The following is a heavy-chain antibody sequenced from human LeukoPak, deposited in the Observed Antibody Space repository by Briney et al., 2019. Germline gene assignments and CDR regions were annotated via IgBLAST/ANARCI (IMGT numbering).Heavy chain of an antibody. CDR2: TSSSDAGK. V-gene: IGHV3-23*01. J-gene: IGHJ4*02. D-gene: IGHD2-21*01. CDR1: GFTLSTYA. CDR3: AKAPVTSCRGAYCYPFDS. Sequence: GGPLRLSCAASGFTLSTYAMSWVRQPPGKGLEWAAVTSSSDAGKYHADSVRGRFTISRDNSKNTLYLQMNSLRAEDAAVYFCAKAPVTSCRGAYCYPFDSWGQGTLVTVSS.